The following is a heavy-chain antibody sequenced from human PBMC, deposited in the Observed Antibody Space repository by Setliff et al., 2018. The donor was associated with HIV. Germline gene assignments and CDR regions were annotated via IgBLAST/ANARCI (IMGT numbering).Heavy chain of an antibody. CDR1: GGSISSDNW. J-gene: IGHJ4*02. Sequence: SQTLSLTCAVSGGSISSDNWWTWVRQPPGKGLEWIGEIYHSEYTNYNASLKSRVSMPVDKSKNQFSLKLSSVTAADTAVYYCARHTVTTLETSRVPYYFDYWGQGTLVTVSS. CDR2: IYHSEYT. V-gene: IGHV4-4*02. D-gene: IGHD4-4*01. CDR3: ARHTVTTLETSRVPYYFDY.